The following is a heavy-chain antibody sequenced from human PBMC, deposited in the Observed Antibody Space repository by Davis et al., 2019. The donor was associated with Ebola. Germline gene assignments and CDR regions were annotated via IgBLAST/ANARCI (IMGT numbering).Heavy chain of an antibody. CDR3: ARGRSLKFGQNWFDP. V-gene: IGHV1-69*04. CDR2: IIPILGIA. J-gene: IGHJ5*02. CDR1: GGTFSSYA. Sequence: SVKVSCKASGGTFSSYAISWVRQAPGQGLEWMGRIIPILGIANYAQKFQGRVTITADKSTSTAYMELSSLRAEDTAVYYCARGRSLKFGQNWFDPWGQGTLVTVSS. D-gene: IGHD3-10*01.